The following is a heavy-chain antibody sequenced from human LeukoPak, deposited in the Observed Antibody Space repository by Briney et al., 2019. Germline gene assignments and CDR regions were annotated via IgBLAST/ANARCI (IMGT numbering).Heavy chain of an antibody. CDR2: IGSGGTT. CDR3: AKEPTGYFDY. J-gene: IGHJ4*02. D-gene: IGHD3-10*01. CDR1: GFTFSSYA. V-gene: IGHV3-23*01. Sequence: PGGSLRLSCAASGFTFSSYAMSWVRQAPGKGLEWVSAIGSGGTTFYADSVKGRFTISRDNSKDTLYLYMNSLRADDTAVYYCAKEPTGYFDYWGQGTLVTVSS.